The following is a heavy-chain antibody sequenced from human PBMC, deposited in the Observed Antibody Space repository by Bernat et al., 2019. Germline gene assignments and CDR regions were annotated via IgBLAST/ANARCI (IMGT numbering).Heavy chain of an antibody. CDR1: GFTFSSYW. V-gene: IGHV3-74*03. D-gene: IGHD4-11*01. Sequence: EVQLVESGGGLVQPGGSLRLSCATSGFTFSSYWMHWVRQAPGKGLVWVSRIKSDGSSTTYADSVKGRFTISRDNAKNTLYLQMNSLRPEDTAVYYCARDPDSKIEKNLYSWFDPWGQGTQVTVSS. CDR2: IKSDGSST. J-gene: IGHJ5*02. CDR3: ARDPDSKIEKNLYSWFDP.